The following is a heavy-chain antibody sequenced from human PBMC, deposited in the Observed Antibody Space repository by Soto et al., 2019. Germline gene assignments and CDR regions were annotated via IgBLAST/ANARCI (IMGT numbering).Heavy chain of an antibody. CDR2: IYYSGST. D-gene: IGHD4-17*01. J-gene: IGHJ4*02. CDR3: ARGVLRWYRSYFDY. Sequence: PSETLSLTCTVSGGSISSGDYYWSWIRQPPGKGLEWIGYIYYSGSTYYNPSLKSRVTISVDTSKNQFSLKLSSVTAADTAVYYCARGVLRWYRSYFDYWGQGTLVTVSS. V-gene: IGHV4-30-4*01. CDR1: GGSISSGDYY.